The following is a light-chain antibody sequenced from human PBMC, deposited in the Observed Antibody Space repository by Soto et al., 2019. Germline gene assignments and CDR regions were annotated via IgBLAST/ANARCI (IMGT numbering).Light chain of an antibody. CDR3: QQSYIAPLA. V-gene: IGKV1-5*03. J-gene: IGKJ4*01. CDR2: KAS. Sequence: DIQMTQSPSTVSASVGDIVTITFRASQNINTWLAWYQQKPGKAPKLLILKASSLESGVPSRFSGSGSGTEFTLTISSLQPEGFATFYCQQSYIAPLAFGGGTKVDIK. CDR1: QNINTW.